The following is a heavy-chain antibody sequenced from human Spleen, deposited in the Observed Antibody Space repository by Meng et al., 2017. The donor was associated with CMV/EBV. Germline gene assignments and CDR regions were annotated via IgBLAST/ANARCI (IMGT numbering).Heavy chain of an antibody. J-gene: IGHJ4*02. CDR3: ARDIHSSSFGFDY. CDR2: INPSGGST. D-gene: IGHD6-6*01. CDR1: GYTFTSYY. V-gene: IGHV1-46*01. Sequence: KASGYTFTSYYMHWVRQAPGQGLEGMGIINPSGGSTSYEQKFQGRVTMTRDTSTSTVYMELSSLRSEDTAVYYCARDIHSSSFGFDYWGQGTLVTVSS.